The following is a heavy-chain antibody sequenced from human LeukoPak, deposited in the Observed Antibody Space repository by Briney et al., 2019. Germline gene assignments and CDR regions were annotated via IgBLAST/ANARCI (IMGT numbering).Heavy chain of an antibody. J-gene: IGHJ3*02. CDR3: ARLRHYGGISPWAFDI. D-gene: IGHD4-23*01. CDR2: IYPGDSDT. Sequence: GESLKISCKGSGYNFASYWIGWVRQMPGKGLEWMGIIYPGDSDTRYSPSFQGQVTISADKSISTAYLQWSSLKASDTAIYYCARLRHYGGISPWAFDIWGQGTRATVSS. V-gene: IGHV5-51*01. CDR1: GYNFASYW.